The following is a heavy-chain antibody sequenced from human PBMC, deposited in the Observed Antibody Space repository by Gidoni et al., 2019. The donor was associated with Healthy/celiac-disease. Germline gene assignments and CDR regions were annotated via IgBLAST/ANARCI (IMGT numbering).Heavy chain of an antibody. J-gene: IGHJ6*02. Sequence: EVQLVESGGALVKPGGSLRLSCAASGFTCSNAWMSWVRQAHGKGLEWVGRIKSKADGGTTDYAAPVTGRFTISRDDSKNTLYLQMNSLKTEDTAVYYCTTDLHPSNIVVVPAARYYYYGMDVWGQGTTVTVSS. CDR1: GFTCSNAW. V-gene: IGHV3-15*02. D-gene: IGHD2-2*01. CDR2: IKSKADGGTT. CDR3: TTDLHPSNIVVVPAARYYYYGMDV.